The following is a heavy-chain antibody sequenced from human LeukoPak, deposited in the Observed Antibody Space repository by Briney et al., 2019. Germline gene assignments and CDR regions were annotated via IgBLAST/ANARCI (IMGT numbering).Heavy chain of an antibody. V-gene: IGHV1-18*01. D-gene: IGHD3-10*01. J-gene: IGHJ5*02. CDR2: ISAYNGNT. Sequence: ASVKVSCKASGYTFTSYGISWVRQAPGQGLEWMGWISAYNGNTNYAQKLQGRVTMTTDTSTSTAYMELRSLRSDDTAVYYCARGVIWFGELCSFDPWGQGTLVTVSS. CDR3: ARGVIWFGELCSFDP. CDR1: GYTFTSYG.